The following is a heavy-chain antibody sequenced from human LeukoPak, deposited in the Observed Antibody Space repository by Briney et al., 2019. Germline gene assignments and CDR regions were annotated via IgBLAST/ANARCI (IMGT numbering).Heavy chain of an antibody. D-gene: IGHD4-17*01. CDR2: IYTSGST. J-gene: IGHJ6*02. CDR3: AQYGDYPLLWDV. V-gene: IGHV4-4*07. Sequence: SETLSLTCTVSGGSSSSYYWSWIRQPAGKGLEWIGRIYTSGSTNYNPSLKSRVTMSVDTSKNQFSLKLSSVTAADTAVYYCAQYGDYPLLWDVWGQGTTVTVSS. CDR1: GGSSSSYY.